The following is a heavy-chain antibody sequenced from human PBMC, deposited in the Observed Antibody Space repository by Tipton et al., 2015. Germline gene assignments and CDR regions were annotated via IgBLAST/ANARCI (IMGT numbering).Heavy chain of an antibody. D-gene: IGHD2-8*01. J-gene: IGHJ4*02. V-gene: IGHV4-39*07. CDR3: ARTDALGHFDY. CDR1: GDSISRSNYY. Sequence: TLSLTCTVSGDSISRSNYYWGWIRQPPGMGLEWIASIHYGGNTHYNPSLKSRLTISVDTSKNQFSLRLSSVTAADTAVYFCARTDALGHFDYWGLGTLVTVSS. CDR2: IHYGGNT.